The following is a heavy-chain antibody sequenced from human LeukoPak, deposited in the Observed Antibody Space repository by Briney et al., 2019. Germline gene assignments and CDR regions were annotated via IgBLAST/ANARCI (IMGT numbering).Heavy chain of an antibody. D-gene: IGHD1-26*01. CDR3: ARDVGASAPDAFDI. V-gene: IGHV3-21*01. Sequence: PGGSLRLSHAASGFTLSTYNMNWARQAPGKGLEWVSSISSSSNYIYYADSVKGRFTISRDNAKNSLYLQMNSLRAEDTDVYYCARDVGASAPDAFDIWGQGTMVTVS. CDR1: GFTLSTYN. J-gene: IGHJ3*02. CDR2: ISSSSNYI.